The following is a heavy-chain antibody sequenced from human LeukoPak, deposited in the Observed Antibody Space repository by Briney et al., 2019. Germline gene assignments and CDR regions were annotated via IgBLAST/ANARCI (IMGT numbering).Heavy chain of an antibody. D-gene: IGHD2-2*01. Sequence: GGSLRLSCAASGFTFSSYAMSWVRQAPGKGLEWVSAISGSGGSTYYADSVKGRFTISRDNSKNTLYLRMNSLRAEDTAVYYCAKELGYCSSTSCFSAFDYWGQGTLVTVSS. CDR2: ISGSGGST. CDR1: GFTFSSYA. CDR3: AKELGYCSSTSCFSAFDY. J-gene: IGHJ4*02. V-gene: IGHV3-23*01.